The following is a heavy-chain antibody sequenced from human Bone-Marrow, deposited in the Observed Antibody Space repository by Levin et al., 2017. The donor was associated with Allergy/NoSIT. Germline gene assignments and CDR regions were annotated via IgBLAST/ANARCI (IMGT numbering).Heavy chain of an antibody. CDR1: GFTFSTYG. J-gene: IGHJ4*02. V-gene: IGHV3-30*18. D-gene: IGHD1-26*01. Sequence: GGSLRLSCTVSGFTFSTYGMHWVRXXXGKGLEWVAVISYDGNNKYYVDSVKGRFTISTDNSKNTLYLQMNSLRAEDTAVYYCAKDSGTYYVDYWGQGTLVTVSP. CDR2: ISYDGNNK. CDR3: AKDSGTYYVDY.